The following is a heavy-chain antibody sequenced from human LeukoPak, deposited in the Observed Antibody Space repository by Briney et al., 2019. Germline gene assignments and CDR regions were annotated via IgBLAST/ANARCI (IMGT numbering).Heavy chain of an antibody. J-gene: IGHJ5*02. CDR1: GGSISSYY. V-gene: IGHV4-59*01. CDR3: ARDFRANYYDSSGYTLYNWFDP. D-gene: IGHD3-22*01. CDR2: IHYSGST. Sequence: PSETLSLTCTVSGGSISSYYWSWIRQPPGKGLEWIGYIHYSGSTNYNPSLKSRVTISVDTSKNQFSLKLSSVTAADTAVYYCARDFRANYYDSSGYTLYNWFDPWGQGTLVTVSS.